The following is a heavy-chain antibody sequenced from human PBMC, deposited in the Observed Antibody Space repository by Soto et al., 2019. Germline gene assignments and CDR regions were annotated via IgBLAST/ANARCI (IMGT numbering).Heavy chain of an antibody. CDR1: GGSISSGDYY. V-gene: IGHV4-30-4*01. CDR3: ARGGHYDFWSGSPPYGMDV. D-gene: IGHD3-3*01. CDR2: IYYSGST. Sequence: PSETLSLTCTVSGGSISSGDYYWSRIRQPPGKGLEWIGYIYYSGSTYYNPSLKSRVTISVDTSKNQFSLKLSSVTAADTAVYYCARGGHYDFWSGSPPYGMDVWGQGTTVTVSS. J-gene: IGHJ6*02.